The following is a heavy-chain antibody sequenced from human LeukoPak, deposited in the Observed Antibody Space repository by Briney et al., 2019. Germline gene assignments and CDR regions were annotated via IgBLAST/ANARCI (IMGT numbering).Heavy chain of an antibody. CDR2: TGTAGEI. J-gene: IGHJ6*03. CDR1: GFTFRSYD. V-gene: IGHV3-13*01. Sequence: SGGSLRPSCAASGFTFRSYDMHWVRQATGKGLEWVSGTGTAGEIYYPGSVKGRFTISRENAKNSLYLQMNSLRAGDTAVYYCARTTEGGYTYGYFYYYYMDVWGKGTTVTISS. D-gene: IGHD5-18*01. CDR3: ARTTEGGYTYGYFYYYYMDV.